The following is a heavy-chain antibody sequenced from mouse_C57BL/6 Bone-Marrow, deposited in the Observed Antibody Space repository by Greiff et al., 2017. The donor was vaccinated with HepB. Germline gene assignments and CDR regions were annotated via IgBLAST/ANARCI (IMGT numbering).Heavy chain of an antibody. D-gene: IGHD1-1*01. CDR3: ARRGYYGSSPRGEGY. J-gene: IGHJ2*01. Sequence: VQLQQSVAELVRPGASVKLSCTASGFNIKNTYMHWVKQRPEQGLEWIGRIDPANGNTKYAPKFQGKATITADTSSKTAYLQLSSLTSEDTAIYYCARRGYYGSSPRGEGYWGQGTTLTVSS. CDR2: IDPANGNT. V-gene: IGHV14-3*01. CDR1: GFNIKNTY.